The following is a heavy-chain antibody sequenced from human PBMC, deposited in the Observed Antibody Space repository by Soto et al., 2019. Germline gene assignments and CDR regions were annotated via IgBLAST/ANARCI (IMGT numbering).Heavy chain of an antibody. CDR2: FSAGGST. J-gene: IGHJ4*02. Sequence: GGSLRPSCTASGVTFCDYAMSWVRQPQGKGLGWVLVFSAGGSTYYANSVKGRFTVSRDNSNNTVSLQMTSLRAEDTGVYYCANVPIWCSSTSCYPEGFDYWGQGTLVTVSS. CDR1: GVTFCDYA. CDR3: ANVPIWCSSTSCYPEGFDY. D-gene: IGHD2-2*01. V-gene: IGHV3-23*01.